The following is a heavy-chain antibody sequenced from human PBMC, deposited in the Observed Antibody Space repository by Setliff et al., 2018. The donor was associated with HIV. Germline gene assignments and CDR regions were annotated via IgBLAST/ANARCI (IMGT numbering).Heavy chain of an antibody. Sequence: PSETLSLTCTVSGGSINSYYWSWIRQPAGKGLEWIGRIYTSGSANYNPSLKSRVTMSVDTSKNQFSLKLTSVTAADTAVFYCARDRSGSSIGEESDYWGQGTLVTVSS. CDR1: GGSINSYY. V-gene: IGHV4-4*07. D-gene: IGHD2-21*01. CDR2: IYTSGSA. J-gene: IGHJ4*02. CDR3: ARDRSGSSIGEESDY.